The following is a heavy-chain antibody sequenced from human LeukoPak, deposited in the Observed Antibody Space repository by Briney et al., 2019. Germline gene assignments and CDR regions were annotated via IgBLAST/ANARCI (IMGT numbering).Heavy chain of an antibody. CDR3: ARETRADAVADDYYYYGMDV. V-gene: IGHV3-48*04. D-gene: IGHD6-19*01. CDR1: GFTVSSNY. Sequence: QPGGSLRLSCAASGFTVSSNYISWVRQAPGKGLEWVSYIGSSSSTIYYADSVKGRFTISRDNAKNSLYLQMNSLRAEDTTVYYCARETRADAVADDYYYYGMDVWGQGTTVTVSS. J-gene: IGHJ6*02. CDR2: IGSSSSTI.